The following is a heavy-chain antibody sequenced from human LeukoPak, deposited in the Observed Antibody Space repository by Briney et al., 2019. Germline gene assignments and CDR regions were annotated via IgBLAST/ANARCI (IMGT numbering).Heavy chain of an antibody. D-gene: IGHD6-13*01. J-gene: IGHJ6*02. CDR2: MNPNSGNT. CDR1: GYTFTSYD. V-gene: IGHV1-8*01. CDR3: ACRGAAAGTLYYYYYYGMDV. Sequence: VASVKVSCKASGYTFTSYDINWVRQATGQGLEWMGWMNPNSGNTGYAQKFQGRVTMTRNTSISTAYMELSSLRSEDTAVYYCACRGAAAGTLYYYYYYGMDVWGQGTTVTVSS.